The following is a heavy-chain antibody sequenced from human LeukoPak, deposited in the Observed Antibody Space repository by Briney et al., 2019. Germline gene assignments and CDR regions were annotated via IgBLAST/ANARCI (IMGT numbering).Heavy chain of an antibody. CDR3: ARDSTYWYDSGSSGPHYFDY. CDR2: ISSDGSKT. CDR1: GFIFSNYA. V-gene: IGHV3-30*01. D-gene: IGHD3-10*01. Sequence: GRSPRLSCAAPGFIFSNYAMHWVRQAPGKGLEWVALISSDGSKTYHADSVKGRFSISRDNSKNTLYLQLNSLRAEDTSVYYCARDSTYWYDSGSSGPHYFDYWGQGTLVTVSS. J-gene: IGHJ4*02.